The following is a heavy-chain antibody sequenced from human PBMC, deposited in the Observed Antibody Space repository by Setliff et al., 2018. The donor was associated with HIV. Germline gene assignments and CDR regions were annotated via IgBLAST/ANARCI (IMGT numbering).Heavy chain of an antibody. CDR3: ASDMRHLALLGYYFDY. J-gene: IGHJ4*02. V-gene: IGHV4-39*07. CDR2: IYYSEST. D-gene: IGHD3-10*01. Sequence: PSETLSLTCTVSGGSISSSSYYWGWIRQPPGKGLEWIGSIYYSESTSYNPSLKSRVTISVDTSKNQFSLKLGSVTAADTAVYYCASDMRHLALLGYYFDYWGQGTLVTVSS. CDR1: GGSISSSSYY.